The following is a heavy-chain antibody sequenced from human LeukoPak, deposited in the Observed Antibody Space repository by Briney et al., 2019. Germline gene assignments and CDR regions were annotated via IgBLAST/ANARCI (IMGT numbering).Heavy chain of an antibody. CDR2: INSDGSST. Sequence: GGSLRLSCAASGFIFSSYWMHWVRQAPGKGLVWVSRINSDGSSTSYADSVKGRFTISRDNAKNTLYLQMNSLRAEDTAVYYCAKDNRRHYTSGPNPDSLHWGQGALVTVSS. CDR3: AKDNRRHYTSGPNPDSLH. J-gene: IGHJ4*02. V-gene: IGHV3-74*01. D-gene: IGHD6-19*01. CDR1: GFIFSSYW.